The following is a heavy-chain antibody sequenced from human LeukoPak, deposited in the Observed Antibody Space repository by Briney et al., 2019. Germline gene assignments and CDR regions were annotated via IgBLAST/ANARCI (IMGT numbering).Heavy chain of an antibody. Sequence: ASVKVSCTASGGTFSSYAISWVRQAPGQGLEWMGGIIPIFGTANYAQKFQGRVTITTDESTSTAYMELSSLRSEDTAVYYCARVWGVPGYSYGESLYYWGQGTLVTVSS. D-gene: IGHD5-18*01. CDR1: GGTFSSYA. CDR2: IIPIFGTA. V-gene: IGHV1-69*05. J-gene: IGHJ4*02. CDR3: ARVWGVPGYSYGESLYY.